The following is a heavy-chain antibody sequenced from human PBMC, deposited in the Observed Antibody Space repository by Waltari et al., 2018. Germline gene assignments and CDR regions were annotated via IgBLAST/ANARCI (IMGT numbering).Heavy chain of an antibody. CDR3: ARDLGGSGSD. Sequence: EVQLVESGVGLIQPGGSLRLSCAASGFPFSTSLFPWVRQVPGQGLVGVSRIDTHGSRTDYADSVKGRFTISRDNAKNTLYLQMNSLRVEDTALYYCARDLGGSGSDWGQGTLVTVSS. CDR2: IDTHGSRT. CDR1: GFPFSTSL. J-gene: IGHJ4*02. D-gene: IGHD1-26*01. V-gene: IGHV3-74*01.